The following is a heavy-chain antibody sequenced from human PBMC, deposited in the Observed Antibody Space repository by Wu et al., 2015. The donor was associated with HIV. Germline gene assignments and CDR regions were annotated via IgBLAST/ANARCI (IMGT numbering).Heavy chain of an antibody. CDR2: IGVSNGNT. D-gene: IGHD1-26*01. V-gene: IGHV1-18*01. CDR1: GYSFVRYS. CDR3: AGRRPEWRHFDR. Sequence: QVQLVQSGGEVKKPGASVKVSCKASGYSFVRYSLNWVRQAPGQGLEWMGWIGVSNGNTIYAQKFQGRVTIATDKSTSTVYMEFSSLRSEDTAMYYCAGRRPEWRHFDRWGQGTLVTVSS. J-gene: IGHJ4*02.